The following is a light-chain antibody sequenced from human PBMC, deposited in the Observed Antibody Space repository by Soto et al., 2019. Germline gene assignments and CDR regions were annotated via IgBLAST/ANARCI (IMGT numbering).Light chain of an antibody. CDR3: QEYNHRLRA. Sequence: ASQSVGSNLAWYQQKPGQAPRLLIYGAFTRATGIPARFSGSGSGTETTHVCGLLQSEELAVYSCQEYNHRLRAFGGGTKVDIK. J-gene: IGKJ4*01. V-gene: IGKV3-15*01. CDR2: GAF. CDR1: QSVGSN.